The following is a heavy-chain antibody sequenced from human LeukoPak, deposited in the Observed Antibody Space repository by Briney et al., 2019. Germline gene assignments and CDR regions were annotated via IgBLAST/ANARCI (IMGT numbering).Heavy chain of an antibody. D-gene: IGHD2-2*01. CDR1: GFTFSSYE. Sequence: QPGGSLRLSCAASGFTFSSYETNWVRQAPGKGLEWVSYISSSGSTIYYADSVKGRFTISRDNAKNSLYLQMNSLRAEDTAVYYCATLSRDMYCSSTSCPNLWGQGTLVTVSS. CDR2: ISSSGSTI. CDR3: ATLSRDMYCSSTSCPNL. J-gene: IGHJ4*02. V-gene: IGHV3-48*03.